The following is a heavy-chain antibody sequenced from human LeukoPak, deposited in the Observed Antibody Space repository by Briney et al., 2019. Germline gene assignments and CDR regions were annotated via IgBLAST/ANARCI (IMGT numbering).Heavy chain of an antibody. CDR3: AAVPNANAWYWDDAFDI. D-gene: IGHD2-8*02. V-gene: IGHV1-58*01. J-gene: IGHJ3*02. CDR1: GFTFTTSA. Sequence: SVKVSCKASGFTFTTSAVQWVRQARGQRLEWIGRIVVGSGNTDHAQKFQGRLTITGDISTSTAYMELSSLTSDDTAVYYCAAVPNANAWYWDDAFDIWGQGTMVTVSS. CDR2: IVVGSGNT.